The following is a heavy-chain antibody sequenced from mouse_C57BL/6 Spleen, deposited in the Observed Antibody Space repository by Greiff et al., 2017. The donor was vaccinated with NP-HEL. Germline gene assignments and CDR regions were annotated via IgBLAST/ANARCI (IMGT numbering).Heavy chain of an antibody. CDR3: ARGATVVATRGYFDV. V-gene: IGHV1-19*01. CDR2: INPYNGGT. Sequence: EVKLMESGPVLVKPGASVKMSCKASGYTFTDYYMNWVKQSHGKSLEWIGVINPYNGGTSYNQKFKGKATLTVDKSSSTAYMELNSLTSEDSAVYYCARGATVVATRGYFDVWGTGTTVTVSS. D-gene: IGHD1-1*01. J-gene: IGHJ1*03. CDR1: GYTFTDYY.